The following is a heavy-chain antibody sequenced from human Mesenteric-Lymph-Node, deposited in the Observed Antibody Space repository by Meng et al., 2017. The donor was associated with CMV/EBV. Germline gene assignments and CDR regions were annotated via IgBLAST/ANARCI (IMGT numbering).Heavy chain of an antibody. CDR3: TRAGYSSGWPPADY. V-gene: IGHV3-49*04. Sequence: GGSLRLSCTVSGFSFGAYALGWVRQAPGKGLECIGFIRSKAFGGTTEYAASVEGRFTISRDDSKSIAYLQMNSLKTEDTAMYYCTRAGYSSGWPPADYWGQGTLVTVSS. CDR1: GFSFGAYA. D-gene: IGHD6-19*01. CDR2: IRSKAFGGTT. J-gene: IGHJ4*02.